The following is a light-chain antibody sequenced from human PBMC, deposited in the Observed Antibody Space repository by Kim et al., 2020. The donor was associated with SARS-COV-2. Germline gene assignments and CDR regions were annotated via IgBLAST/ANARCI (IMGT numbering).Light chain of an antibody. CDR2: GNS. CDR3: QSYDSSLSVPWV. J-gene: IGLJ3*02. CDR1: SSNIGAGYD. Sequence: QLVLTQPPSVSGAPGQRVTITCTGSSSNIGAGYDVHWYQQLPGTAPKLLIYGNSNRPSGVPDRFSGSKSGTSASLAITGLQAEDEADYYCQSYDSSLSVPWVFGGGTQLTVL. V-gene: IGLV1-40*01.